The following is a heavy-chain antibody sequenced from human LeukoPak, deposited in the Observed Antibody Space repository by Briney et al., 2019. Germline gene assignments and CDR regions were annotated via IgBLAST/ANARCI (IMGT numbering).Heavy chain of an antibody. J-gene: IGHJ4*02. D-gene: IGHD2-2*01. CDR1: GGSISSSSYY. Sequence: SETLSLTCTVSGGSISSSSYYWGWIRQPPGKGLEWIGSIYYSGSTYYNPSLKSRVTISVDTSKNQFSLKLSSVTAADTAVYYCARQTPEAASNYFDYWGQGTLVTVSS. CDR3: ARQTPEAASNYFDY. V-gene: IGHV4-39*01. CDR2: IYYSGST.